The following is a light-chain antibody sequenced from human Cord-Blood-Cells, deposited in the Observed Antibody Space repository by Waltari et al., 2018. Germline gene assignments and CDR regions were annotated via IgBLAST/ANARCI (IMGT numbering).Light chain of an antibody. V-gene: IGLV2-14*03. Sequence: QSALTQPASVSGSPGQSITIPCTGTSSEVGGYNYVYWYQQHPGKAPKLMIYDVSNRPSGVSNRFSGSKSGNTASLTISGLQAEDEADYYCSSYTSSSTLVFGTGTKVTVL. CDR1: SSEVGGYNY. CDR2: DVS. J-gene: IGLJ1*01. CDR3: SSYTSSSTLV.